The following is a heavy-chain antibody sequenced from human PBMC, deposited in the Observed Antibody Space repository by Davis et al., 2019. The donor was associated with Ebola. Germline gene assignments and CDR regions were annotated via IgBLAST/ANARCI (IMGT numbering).Heavy chain of an antibody. Sequence: AALVKVSCKAFGYSFVTYGISWVRKAPGQGLEWMGWINTNTGNPTYAQGFTGRFVFSLDTSVSTAYLQISSLKAEDTAVYFCAREIPQYNFDYWGQGTLVTVSS. D-gene: IGHD1-1*01. CDR1: GYSFVTYG. CDR2: INTNTGNP. CDR3: AREIPQYNFDY. V-gene: IGHV7-4-1*02. J-gene: IGHJ4*02.